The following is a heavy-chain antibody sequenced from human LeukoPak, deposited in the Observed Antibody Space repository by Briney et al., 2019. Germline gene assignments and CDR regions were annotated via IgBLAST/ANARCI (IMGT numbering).Heavy chain of an antibody. D-gene: IGHD3-9*01. Sequence: SGGSLRLSCAVSGFTLSNYVMRWVRQAPGKGVEWVSYINHNGEMIFYPDVVKGRFTISRDNAKNSPYLQMNSLRDEDTAVYYCARDNDWAFHYWGQGTLVTVSS. CDR2: INHNGEMI. V-gene: IGHV3-48*02. CDR3: ARDNDWAFHY. J-gene: IGHJ4*02. CDR1: GFTLSNYV.